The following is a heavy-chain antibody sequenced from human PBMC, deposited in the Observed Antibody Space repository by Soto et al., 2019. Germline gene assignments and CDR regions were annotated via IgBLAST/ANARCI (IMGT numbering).Heavy chain of an antibody. Sequence: PSETLSLTCTVSGVSVSGSYYWSWIRQPPGKGLEWIVYIYYSGSTNNNPSLKGRVTISIAAPTNQFSLKLNSVTAADTAVYYCARVNVAARSYFAFWGQGXLVTVYS. D-gene: IGHD6-6*01. CDR2: IYYSGST. CDR1: GVSVSGSYY. J-gene: IGHJ4*02. CDR3: ARVNVAARSYFAF. V-gene: IGHV4-61*01.